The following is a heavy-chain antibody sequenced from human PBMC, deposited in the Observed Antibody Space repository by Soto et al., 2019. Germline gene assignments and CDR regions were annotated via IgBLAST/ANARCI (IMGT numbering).Heavy chain of an antibody. CDR3: ARGELDVAPFAT. D-gene: IGHD1-26*01. J-gene: IGHJ5*02. CDR1: GYTFTGYY. CDR2: INPNSGAT. V-gene: IGHV1-2*02. Sequence: ASVKVSCKASGYTFTGYYIHWVRQAPGQGLEWMGWINPNSGATDYVHNFQGRVTMTRDRSITTAYMELSRLRSDETAVYFCARGELDVAPFATWGQGTLVTVSS.